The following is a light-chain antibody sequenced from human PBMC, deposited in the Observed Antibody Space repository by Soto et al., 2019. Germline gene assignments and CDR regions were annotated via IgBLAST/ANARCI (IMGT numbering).Light chain of an antibody. V-gene: IGKV1-9*01. J-gene: IGKJ1*01. Sequence: IQLPQSPSFLSASVGDRVTITCRASQGISSYLAWYQQKPGKAPKLLIYAASTLQSGVPSRFSGSGSGTEFTLTISSLQPEDFATYYCQQLNSYDTWTFGHVTKVDIK. CDR2: AAS. CDR1: QGISSY. CDR3: QQLNSYDTWT.